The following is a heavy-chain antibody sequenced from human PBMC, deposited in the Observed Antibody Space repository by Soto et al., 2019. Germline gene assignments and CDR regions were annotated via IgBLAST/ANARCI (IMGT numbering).Heavy chain of an antibody. CDR2: INHSGST. CDR3: ARGEYSTSGTGKFDP. J-gene: IGHJ5*02. CDR1: GGSFSGYY. Sequence: QVQLQQWGAGLLKPSETLSLTCAVYGGSFSGYYWSWIRQPPGKVLEWIGEINHSGSTNYNPSLKSRVTISVYTSKKQFSLKLSSVTAADTAVYYCARGEYSTSGTGKFDPWGQGTLVTVSS. V-gene: IGHV4-34*01. D-gene: IGHD4-4*01.